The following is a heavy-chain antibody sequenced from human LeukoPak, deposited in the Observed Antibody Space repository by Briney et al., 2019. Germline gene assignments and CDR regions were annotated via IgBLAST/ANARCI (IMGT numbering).Heavy chain of an antibody. CDR1: GGSISSYY. Sequence: SETLSLTCTVSGGSISSYYWSWIRQPAGKGLEWIGRIYTSGSTNYNPSLKSRVTMSVDTSKNQFSLKLSSVTAADTAVYYCARGGDYYDSSGYYYVYFDYRGQGTLVTVSS. J-gene: IGHJ4*02. V-gene: IGHV4-4*07. CDR3: ARGGDYYDSSGYYYVYFDY. D-gene: IGHD3-22*01. CDR2: IYTSGST.